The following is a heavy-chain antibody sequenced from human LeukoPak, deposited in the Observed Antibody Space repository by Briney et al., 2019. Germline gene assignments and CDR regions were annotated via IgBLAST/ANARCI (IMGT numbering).Heavy chain of an antibody. D-gene: IGHD2-15*01. CDR3: ARNEGDGYCSGGSCSQPYYYYYGMDV. J-gene: IGHJ6*02. CDR2: ISYDGSNK. V-gene: IGHV3-30-3*01. CDR1: GFTFSSYA. Sequence: PGRSLRLSCAAPGFTFSSYAMHWVRQAPGKGLEWVAVISYDGSNKYYADSVKGRFTISRDNSKNTLYLQMNSLRAEDTAVYYCARNEGDGYCSGGSCSQPYYYYYGMDVWGQGTTVTVSS.